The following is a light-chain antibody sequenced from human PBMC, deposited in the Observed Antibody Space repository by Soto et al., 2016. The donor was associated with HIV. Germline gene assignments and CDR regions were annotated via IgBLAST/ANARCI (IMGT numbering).Light chain of an antibody. J-gene: IGKJ4*01. CDR1: QSISNW. CDR2: KAS. Sequence: DIQMTQSPSSVSASVGDRVTITCRASQSISNWLAWYQQKPGKAPNLLIYKASNLESGVPSRFSGSGSGTEFTLTISSLQPDDFATYYCLEYKTAVHTFGGGTKVEIK. CDR3: LEYKTAVHT. V-gene: IGKV1-5*03.